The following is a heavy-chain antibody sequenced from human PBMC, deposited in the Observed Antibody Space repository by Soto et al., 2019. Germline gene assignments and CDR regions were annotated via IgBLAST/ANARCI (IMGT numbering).Heavy chain of an antibody. CDR1: GFTFTSYT. D-gene: IGHD1-1*01. CDR2: ISSSSSYI. CDR3: ARDTTNWAVYYYYGMDV. Sequence: GGSLRLSCAASGFTFTSYTMNWVRQAPGKGLEWVSSISSSSSYIYYADSVKGRFTISRDNAKNSLYLQMNSLRAEDTAVYYCARDTTNWAVYYYYGMDVWGQGTTVTVSS. V-gene: IGHV3-21*01. J-gene: IGHJ6*02.